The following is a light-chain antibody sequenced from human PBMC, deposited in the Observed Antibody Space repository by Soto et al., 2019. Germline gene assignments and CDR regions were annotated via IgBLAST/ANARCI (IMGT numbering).Light chain of an antibody. J-gene: IGKJ4*01. CDR1: QIVSSGY. CDR3: QQYGSSPLT. V-gene: IGKV3-20*01. Sequence: EIVLTQSPGTLSLSLGERATLSCRASQIVSSGYLAWYQQKPGQAPRLLIFGASSRATGISERFSGSGSGTDFTLPIARLEPEDFAMYYCQQYGSSPLTFGGGTKVEIK. CDR2: GAS.